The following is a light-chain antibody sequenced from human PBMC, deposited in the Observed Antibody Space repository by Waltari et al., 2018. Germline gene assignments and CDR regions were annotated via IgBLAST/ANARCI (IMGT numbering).Light chain of an antibody. V-gene: IGKV1-16*02. J-gene: IGKJ4*01. CDR3: QQYSTFPPT. CDR1: QDISTF. Sequence: GRASQDISTFFAWVQLKPGKAPKSLIYAASTLQTGVSSNFSGSGSGTDFTLTISSLQPGDCATYYCQQYSTFPPTFGGGTRVEI. CDR2: AAS.